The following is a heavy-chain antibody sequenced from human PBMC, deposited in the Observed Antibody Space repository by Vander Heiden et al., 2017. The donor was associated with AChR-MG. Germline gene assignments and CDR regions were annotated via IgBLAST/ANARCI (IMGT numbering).Heavy chain of an antibody. J-gene: IGHJ6*03. CDR3: AREGSGYSDYYYYMDV. Sequence: QVQLVESGGGLVKPGGSLRLSCAASGFTFSDYYMSWIRQAPGKGLEWISYISGSRDTIDYADSVKGRFTISRDNAKNSLYLQMNSLRAEDTAVYYCAREGSGYSDYYYYMDVWGKGTTVTVSS. CDR1: GFTFSDYY. D-gene: IGHD3-3*01. V-gene: IGHV3-11*01. CDR2: ISGSRDTI.